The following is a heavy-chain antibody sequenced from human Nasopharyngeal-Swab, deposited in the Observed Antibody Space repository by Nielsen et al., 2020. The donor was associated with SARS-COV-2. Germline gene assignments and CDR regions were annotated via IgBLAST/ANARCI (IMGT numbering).Heavy chain of an antibody. CDR1: GFRFSDYY. Sequence: GESLKISCAASGFRFSDYYMSWIRQAPGKGLEWVSFISDSGSHSYYADSVKGRFTISRDNTKNSLSLQMNSLRPDDTAVYYCVTATDHAFDIWGQGTVVTVYS. J-gene: IGHJ3*02. CDR3: VTATDHAFDI. V-gene: IGHV3-11*01. CDR2: ISDSGSHS.